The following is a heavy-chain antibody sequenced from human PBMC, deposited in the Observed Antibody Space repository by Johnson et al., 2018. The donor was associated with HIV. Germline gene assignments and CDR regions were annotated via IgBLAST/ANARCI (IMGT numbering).Heavy chain of an antibody. CDR1: GFTFSNYW. CDR2: IKQDGSEK. CDR3: VRGEEGAFDI. V-gene: IGHV3-7*03. J-gene: IGHJ3*02. Sequence: EVQLVESGGGVVQPGGSLRLSCAASGFTFSNYWMSWVRQAPGKGLEWVANIKQDGSEKYYVDSVKGRFTISRDNAKNSLFLQMTSLTAEDTAVFSCVRGEEGAFDIWGQGTMVTVSS.